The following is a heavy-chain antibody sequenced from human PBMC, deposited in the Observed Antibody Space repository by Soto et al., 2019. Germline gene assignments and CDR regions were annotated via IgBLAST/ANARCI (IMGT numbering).Heavy chain of an antibody. Sequence: ASVKVSCKVSGYTLTELSMHWVRQAPGKGLEWMGGFDPEDGETIYAQKLQGRVTMTEDTSTDTAYMELSSLRSEDTAVYYCAREDAFVQNKNMITFGCIIFWGQGILVSVSS. CDR1: GYTLTELS. V-gene: IGHV1-24*01. CDR2: FDPEDGET. D-gene: IGHD3-16*01. J-gene: IGHJ4*02. CDR3: AREDAFVQNKNMITFGCIIF.